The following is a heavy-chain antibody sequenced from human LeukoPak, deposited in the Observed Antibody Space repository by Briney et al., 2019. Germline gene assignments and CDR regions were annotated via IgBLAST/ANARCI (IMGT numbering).Heavy chain of an antibody. CDR2: IWYDGTNK. Sequence: GGSLRLSCAASGFTFSSYVMHWVRQAPGKGLEWVAVIWYDGTNKYYAGSVKGRFTISRDNSKNTLDVQMNSLGAEDTAVYYCAKGGGSKLKDAFDIWGQGTVVAVSA. V-gene: IGHV3-30*02. CDR3: AKGGGSKLKDAFDI. D-gene: IGHD5-12*01. CDR1: GFTFSSYV. J-gene: IGHJ3*02.